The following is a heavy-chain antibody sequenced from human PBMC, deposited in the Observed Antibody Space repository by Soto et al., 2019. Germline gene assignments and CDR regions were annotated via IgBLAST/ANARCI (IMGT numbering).Heavy chain of an antibody. D-gene: IGHD5-18*01. J-gene: IGHJ4*02. CDR2: IYYSGST. Sequence: PSETLSLTCAVSGGSIISNYWWAGCRHPPGKGLEWIGSIYYSGSTFYNPSLKSRVTISVDTSKNQFSLKLSSVTAADTAVYYCARTDQGGYSYGHYFDYWGQGTLVTAPQ. V-gene: IGHV4-39*01. CDR3: ARTDQGGYSYGHYFDY. CDR1: GGSIISNYW.